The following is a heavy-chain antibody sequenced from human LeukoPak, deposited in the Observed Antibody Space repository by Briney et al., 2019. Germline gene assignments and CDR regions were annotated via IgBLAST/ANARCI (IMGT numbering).Heavy chain of an antibody. J-gene: IGHJ5*02. CDR3: AMKPPSGWFGTGWLAP. D-gene: IGHD3-10*01. CDR2: MHDSGST. Sequence: SETLSLTCTVSGGSIRGYYWTWIRHLPGKGLEWIGYMHDSGSTNYNPSLKSRVTISLDTSNNHFSLKLNSVTAADTAVYYCAMKPPSGWFGTGWLAPWGQGILVTVSS. CDR1: GGSIRGYY. V-gene: IGHV4-59*12.